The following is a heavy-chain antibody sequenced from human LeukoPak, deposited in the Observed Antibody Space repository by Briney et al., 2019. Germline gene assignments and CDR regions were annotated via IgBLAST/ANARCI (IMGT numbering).Heavy chain of an antibody. CDR1: GGSISSSSYY. V-gene: IGHV4-39*07. Sequence: PSETLSLTCTVSGGSISSSSYYWGWLRQPPGMGPEWIASIYSGGNTYYNSSLKSRVTILVYTSKYQFSLILISVTAADTAVYYCARGLPIGWFDPWGQGTLVTVSS. J-gene: IGHJ5*02. D-gene: IGHD1-26*01. CDR2: IYSGGNT. CDR3: ARGLPIGWFDP.